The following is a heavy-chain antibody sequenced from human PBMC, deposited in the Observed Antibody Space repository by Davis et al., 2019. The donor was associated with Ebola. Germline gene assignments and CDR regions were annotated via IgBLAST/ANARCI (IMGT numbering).Heavy chain of an antibody. V-gene: IGHV3-33*08. Sequence: GESLKISCAASGFTVSSNYMSWVRQAPGKGLEWVSVIWYDGSNKYYADSVKGRFTISRDNSKNTLYLQMNSLTAEDTAVYYCSRDRHEWLIYGNYGMDLWGQGTTVTVSS. J-gene: IGHJ6*02. CDR2: IWYDGSNK. D-gene: IGHD3-3*01. CDR1: GFTVSSNY. CDR3: SRDRHEWLIYGNYGMDL.